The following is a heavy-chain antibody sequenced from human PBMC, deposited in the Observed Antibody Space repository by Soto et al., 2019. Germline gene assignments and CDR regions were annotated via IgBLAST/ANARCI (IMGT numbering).Heavy chain of an antibody. CDR2: MYNTGST. CDR1: GGSISGYD. Sequence: SETLSLTCTVSGGSISGYDLSWIRQPPGKGLEWIGYMYNTGSTVYNPSFKSRVTISVDISKNHFSLRLTSVTAADTAVYYCARDLWGYCGTDCYPLDVWGQGTTVTVSS. D-gene: IGHD2-21*02. CDR3: ARDLWGYCGTDCYPLDV. J-gene: IGHJ6*02. V-gene: IGHV4-59*12.